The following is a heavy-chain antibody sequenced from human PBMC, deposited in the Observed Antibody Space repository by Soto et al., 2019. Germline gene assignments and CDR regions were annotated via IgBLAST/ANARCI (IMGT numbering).Heavy chain of an antibody. CDR3: ARLLGNWNRNWFDP. V-gene: IGHV4-39*01. J-gene: IGHJ5*02. Sequence: SETLSLPCPVSGCSISSSSYYWGWIRQPPGKGLEWIGSLYYTGSTSYNPSLKSRVTISVDTSKNQFSLKLSSVTAADTAVYYCARLLGNWNRNWFDPWGQGTLVTVPS. CDR1: GCSISSSSYY. D-gene: IGHD1-20*01. CDR2: LYYTGST.